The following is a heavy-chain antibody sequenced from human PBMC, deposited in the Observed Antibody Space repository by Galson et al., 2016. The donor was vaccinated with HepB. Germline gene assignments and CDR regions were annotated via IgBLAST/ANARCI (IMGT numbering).Heavy chain of an antibody. D-gene: IGHD3-3*01. CDR3: ARERTRLRFLEWLSHPQNWLDP. V-gene: IGHV1-3*01. Sequence: SVKVSCKASGYAFTSYAMHWVRQAPGQRLEWMGWINAGNGNTKYSQKFQGRVTTTRDTSASTAYMELSSLRSEDTAVYYCARERTRLRFLEWLSHPQNWLDPWGQGTLVTVSS. CDR1: GYAFTSYA. CDR2: INAGNGNT. J-gene: IGHJ5*02.